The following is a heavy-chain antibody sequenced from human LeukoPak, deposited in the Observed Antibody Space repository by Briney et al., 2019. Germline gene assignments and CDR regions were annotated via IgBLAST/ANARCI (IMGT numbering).Heavy chain of an antibody. J-gene: IGHJ4*02. CDR2: ISGNSGSI. Sequence: GGSLRLSCAASGFTFDDYAMHWVRQAPGKGLEWVSGISGNSGSIGYADSVKGRFTISRDNAKNSLYLQMNSLRAEDTALYYCAKGADYYDSSDPFDYWGQGTLVTVSS. CDR1: GFTFDDYA. V-gene: IGHV3-9*01. CDR3: AKGADYYDSSDPFDY. D-gene: IGHD3-22*01.